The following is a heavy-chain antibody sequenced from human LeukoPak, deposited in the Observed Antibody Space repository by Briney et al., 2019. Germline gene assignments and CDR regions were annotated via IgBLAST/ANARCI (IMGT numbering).Heavy chain of an antibody. Sequence: GGSLRLSCAASGFTFSSYDMHWVRQATGKGLEWVSAIGTAGDTYYPGSVKGRFTISRENAKNSLYLQMNSLRVEDTAVYYCARDPGYYDILTGRYYYYGMDVWGQGTTVTVSS. V-gene: IGHV3-13*01. CDR1: GFTFSSYD. D-gene: IGHD3-9*01. J-gene: IGHJ6*02. CDR2: IGTAGDT. CDR3: ARDPGYYDILTGRYYYYGMDV.